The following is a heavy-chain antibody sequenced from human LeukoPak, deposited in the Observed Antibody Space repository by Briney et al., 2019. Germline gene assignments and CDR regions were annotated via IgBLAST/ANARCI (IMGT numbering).Heavy chain of an antibody. CDR2: IKSKTDGGTT. J-gene: IGHJ4*02. CDR3: TRSKNTYYFDY. D-gene: IGHD2/OR15-2a*01. V-gene: IGHV3-15*07. Sequence: PGGSLRLSCAASGFTFSNAWMNWVRQAPGKGLEWVGRIKSKTDGGTTDYAAPVKGRFTISRDDLKNTLYLQMSSLKTEDTAVYYCTRSKNTYYFDYWGQGTLVTVSS. CDR1: GFTFSNAW.